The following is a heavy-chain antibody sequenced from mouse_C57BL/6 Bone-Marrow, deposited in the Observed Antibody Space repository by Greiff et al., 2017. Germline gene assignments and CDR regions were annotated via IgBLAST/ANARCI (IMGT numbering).Heavy chain of an antibody. D-gene: IGHD1-1*01. CDR3: AREGIYYGSSYRYFDV. V-gene: IGHV5-12*01. Sequence: EVMLVESGGGLVQPGGSLKLSCAASGFTFSDYYMYWVRQTPEKRLEWVAYISNGGGSTYYPDTVKGRFTISRDNAKNTLYLQMSRLKSEDTAMYYCAREGIYYGSSYRYFDVWGTGTTVTVSS. CDR2: ISNGGGST. J-gene: IGHJ1*03. CDR1: GFTFSDYY.